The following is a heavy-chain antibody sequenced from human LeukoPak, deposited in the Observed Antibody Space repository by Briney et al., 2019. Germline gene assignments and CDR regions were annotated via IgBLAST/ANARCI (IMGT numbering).Heavy chain of an antibody. J-gene: IGHJ5*02. CDR3: ARETLAILGWFDP. V-gene: IGHV3-23*01. D-gene: IGHD2-15*01. CDR2: ISGSGDST. CDR1: GFTFSTYA. Sequence: GASLRLSCAASGFTFSTYAMSWVRQAPGKGLEWVSGISGSGDSTYYADSVKGRFTISRDDSKNTMYLQMTSLRSEDTAVYYCARETLAILGWFDPWGQGTLVTVSS.